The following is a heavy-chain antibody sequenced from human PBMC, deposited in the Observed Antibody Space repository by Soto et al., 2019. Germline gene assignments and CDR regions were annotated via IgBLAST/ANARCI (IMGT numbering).Heavy chain of an antibody. CDR1: GFTFSSYS. V-gene: IGHV3-21*01. CDR2: ITGSSSHI. D-gene: IGHD1-26*01. J-gene: IGHJ1*01. CDR3: ARDPSDLWEPDQDLQH. Sequence: EVQLVESGGGLVKPGGSLRLSCAASGFTFSSYSMNWVRQAPGKGLEWVSSITGSSSHIYYADSVKGRFTISRDNAKNSLYLQMNSLRAEDTAVYYCARDPSDLWEPDQDLQHWGQGSRVTVSS.